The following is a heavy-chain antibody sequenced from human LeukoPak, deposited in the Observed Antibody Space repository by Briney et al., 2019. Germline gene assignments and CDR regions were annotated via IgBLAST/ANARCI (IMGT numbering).Heavy chain of an antibody. CDR3: AREASGDEDDAFDI. D-gene: IGHD1-26*01. CDR2: ISSSGSTI. J-gene: IGHJ3*02. Sequence: GGSLRLSCAASGFTFSDYYMSWIRQAPGKGLEWVSYISSSGSTIYYADSVKGRFTISRDNAKNSLYLQMNSLRAEDTAVYYCAREASGDEDDAFDIWGQGTMVTVSS. V-gene: IGHV3-11*04. CDR1: GFTFSDYY.